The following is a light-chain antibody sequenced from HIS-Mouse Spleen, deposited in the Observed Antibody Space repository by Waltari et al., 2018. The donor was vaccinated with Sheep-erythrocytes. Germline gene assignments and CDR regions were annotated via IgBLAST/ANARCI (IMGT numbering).Light chain of an antibody. CDR3: QAWDISTAV. Sequence: SYELTQPPSVSVSPGQTASITCSGDKLGDKYACWYQQKPGQSPVLVIYQDSKRPSGIPARFSGSNSGNTATLTISGTQAMDEADYYCQAWDISTAVFGGGTKLTVL. V-gene: IGLV3-1*01. CDR1: KLGDKY. CDR2: QDS. J-gene: IGLJ2*01.